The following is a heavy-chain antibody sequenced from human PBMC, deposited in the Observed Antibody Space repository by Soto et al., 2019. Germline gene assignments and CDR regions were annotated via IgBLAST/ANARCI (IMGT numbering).Heavy chain of an antibody. CDR2: INHSGST. Sequence: SETLSLTCAVYGGSFIGYYWTWIRQPPGTGLEWIGEINHSGSTNYNPSLKSRVTISVDTSKNQFSLKLTSVTAADTAVYYCASRKAYSSSSFDYWGQGTLVTVSS. CDR3: ASRKAYSSSSFDY. CDR1: GGSFIGYY. J-gene: IGHJ4*02. D-gene: IGHD6-6*01. V-gene: IGHV4-34*01.